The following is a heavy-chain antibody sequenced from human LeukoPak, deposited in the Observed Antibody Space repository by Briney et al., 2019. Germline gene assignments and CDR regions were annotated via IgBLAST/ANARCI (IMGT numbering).Heavy chain of an antibody. CDR1: GGSISSSSYR. CDR3: ARLYGSTLYFDY. J-gene: IGHJ4*02. Sequence: PSETLSLTCTVSGGSISSSSYRWGWIRQPPGKGLEWIGNMYYSGSTYYNPSLKSRVTLSVDTSKNQFSLKMSSVSAADTALYYCARLYGSTLYFDYWGQGTLVTVSS. CDR2: MYYSGST. D-gene: IGHD2-15*01. V-gene: IGHV4-39*01.